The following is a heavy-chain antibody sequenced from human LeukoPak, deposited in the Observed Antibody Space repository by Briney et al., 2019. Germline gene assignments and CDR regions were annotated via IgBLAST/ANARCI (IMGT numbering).Heavy chain of an antibody. J-gene: IGHJ4*02. CDR2: ISSSSSYI. V-gene: IGHV3-21*01. Sequence: GGSLRLSCAASGFTFSSYSMNWVRQAPGKGLEWVSSISSSSSYIYYADSVKGRFTISRDNAKNSLYLQMNSLRAEDTAVYYCARDIRVVVVAANYFDYWGQGTLVTVSS. CDR3: ARDIRVVVVAANYFDY. CDR1: GFTFSSYS. D-gene: IGHD2-15*01.